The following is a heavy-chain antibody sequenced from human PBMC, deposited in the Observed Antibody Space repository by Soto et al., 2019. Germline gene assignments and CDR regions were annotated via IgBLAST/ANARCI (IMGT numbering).Heavy chain of an antibody. V-gene: IGHV1-69*13. J-gene: IGHJ4*02. CDR3: ARPARYSGYDSHFDY. CDR2: IIPIFGTA. CDR1: GGTFSSYA. Sequence: SVKVSCKASGGTFSSYAISWVRQAPGQGLEWMGGIIPIFGTANYAQKFQGRVTITADESTSTAYMELSSLRSEDTAVYYCARPARYSGYDSHFDYWGQGTLVTVSS. D-gene: IGHD5-12*01.